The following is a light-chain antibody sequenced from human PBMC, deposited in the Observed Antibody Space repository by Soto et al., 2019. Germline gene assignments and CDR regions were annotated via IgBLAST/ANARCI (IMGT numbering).Light chain of an antibody. CDR3: QKYGSSPLA. J-gene: IGKJ4*01. V-gene: IGKV3-20*01. CDR1: QSVRRNY. CDR2: DAS. Sequence: EIVLTQSPDTLSLSPGERATLSCRASQSVRRNYLAWYQQKPGQAPRFLIYDASSRATGIPDRFSGSGSGTDFTLTISRLEPEDFAVYYCQKYGSSPLAFGGGTKVEIK.